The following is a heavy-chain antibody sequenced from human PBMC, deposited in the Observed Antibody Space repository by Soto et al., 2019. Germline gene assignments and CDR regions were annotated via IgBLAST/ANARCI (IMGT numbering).Heavy chain of an antibody. Sequence: QVQLQESGPGLVKPSQTLSLTCTVSGGSISSGGYYWSWIRQHPGKGLEWIGYIYYSGSTYYNPSLKSRVTISVDTSKNQFSRKLSAVTAADTAVYYCARGDIVVARAFDYWGQGTLVTVSS. J-gene: IGHJ4*02. CDR2: IYYSGST. CDR1: GGSISSGGYY. CDR3: ARGDIVVARAFDY. V-gene: IGHV4-31*03. D-gene: IGHD2-2*01.